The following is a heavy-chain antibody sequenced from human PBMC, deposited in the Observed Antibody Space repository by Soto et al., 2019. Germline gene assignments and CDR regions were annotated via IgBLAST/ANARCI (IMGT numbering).Heavy chain of an antibody. D-gene: IGHD2-15*01. V-gene: IGHV4-39*07. CDR3: ATAFGGRPPDS. Sequence: SETLSLTCTVSGGSISSSSYYWGWIRQPPGKGLEWIGSIYYSGSTYYNPSLKSRVTISVDTSKNQFSLKLPSVTAADTAVYYCATAFGGRPPDSWGQGTLVTVSS. J-gene: IGHJ4*02. CDR2: IYYSGST. CDR1: GGSISSSSYY.